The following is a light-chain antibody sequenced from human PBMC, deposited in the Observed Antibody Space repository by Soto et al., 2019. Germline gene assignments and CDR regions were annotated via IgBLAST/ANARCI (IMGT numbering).Light chain of an antibody. V-gene: IGKV1-5*03. Sequence: DIQITQSPSTVCSCLLDIVTITCRASQSISSWLAWYQQKPGKAPKFLIYKASNLESGVPSRFSGSGSGTEFTLTISSLQPDDFATYYCQQYNSYSTFGGGTKVDI. CDR2: KAS. CDR3: QQYNSYST. J-gene: IGKJ4*01. CDR1: QSISSW.